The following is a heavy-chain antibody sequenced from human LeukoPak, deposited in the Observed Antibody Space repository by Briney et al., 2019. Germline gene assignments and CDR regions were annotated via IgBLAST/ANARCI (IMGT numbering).Heavy chain of an antibody. CDR1: GYTFTSYG. J-gene: IGHJ4*02. CDR3: ARDFFHGHCSGLTCFLLDS. CDR2: ISAYNGNT. V-gene: IGHV1-18*01. Sequence: GASVKVSCKASGYTFTSYGITWVRQAPGQGLEWMGWISAYNGNTNYAQKFQGRLTMTTDTPTNTAYMELRSLRPDDTAVYYCARDFFHGHCSGLTCFLLDSWGQGSLVTVSS. D-gene: IGHD2-15*01.